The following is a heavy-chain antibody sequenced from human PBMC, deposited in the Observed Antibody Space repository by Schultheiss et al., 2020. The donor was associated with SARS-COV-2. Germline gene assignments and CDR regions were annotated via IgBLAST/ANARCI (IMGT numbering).Heavy chain of an antibody. D-gene: IGHD1-1*01. Sequence: SQTLSLTCAVSGYSISSGYSWGWIRQPPGKGLEWIGYMYYSGSTYYNPSLKSRVTISVDTSKNQFSLKLSSVTAADTAVYYCARDTPSWNDEDYYYGMDVWGQGTTVTVSS. J-gene: IGHJ6*02. CDR3: ARDTPSWNDEDYYYGMDV. V-gene: IGHV4-38-2*02. CDR2: MYYSGST. CDR1: GYSISSGYS.